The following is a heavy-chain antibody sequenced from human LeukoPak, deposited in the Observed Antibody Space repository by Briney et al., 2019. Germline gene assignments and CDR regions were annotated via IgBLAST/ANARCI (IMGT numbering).Heavy chain of an antibody. J-gene: IGHJ6*03. CDR2: ITTSGNSM. CDR3: ATVPAARTTRTWDAQYLYYMDV. CDR1: GFAFSDYS. Sequence: PGGSLRLSCAASGFAFSDYSVSWIRQAPGKGLEWISYITTSGNSMYYADSVKGRFTISRDNAKNSLYLQMTSLGADDSAVYYCATVPAARTTRTWDAQYLYYMDVWGKGTTVTVSS. D-gene: IGHD2-2*01. V-gene: IGHV3-11*01.